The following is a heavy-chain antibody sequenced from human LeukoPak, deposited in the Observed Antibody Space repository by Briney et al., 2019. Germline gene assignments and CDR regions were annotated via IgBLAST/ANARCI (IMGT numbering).Heavy chain of an antibody. CDR3: ARVPPTFTYYYGSGSY. CDR1: GFTFSSCG. Sequence: GGSLRLSCAASGFTFSSCGMHWVRQAPGKGLEWVAFIQYDGANKYYADSVKGRFTISRDNSKNTLYLQMNSLRAEDTAVYYCARVPPTFTYYYGSGSYWGQGTLVTVSS. CDR2: IQYDGANK. V-gene: IGHV3-30*02. D-gene: IGHD3-10*01. J-gene: IGHJ4*02.